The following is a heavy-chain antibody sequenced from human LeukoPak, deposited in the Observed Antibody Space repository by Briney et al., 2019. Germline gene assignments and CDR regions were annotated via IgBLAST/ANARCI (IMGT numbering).Heavy chain of an antibody. CDR2: IYYSGRT. CDR3: ARDFRGSVDAFDI. V-gene: IGHV4-59*01. CDR1: GGSISDYY. J-gene: IGHJ3*02. Sequence: SGTLSLTCTVSGGSISDYYWNWMRQPPGKGLEWLGYIYYSGRTNYNPSLKSRVSISVDTSKNQFSLKLSSVTAADTAVYYCARDFRGSVDAFDIWGQGTMVAVSS.